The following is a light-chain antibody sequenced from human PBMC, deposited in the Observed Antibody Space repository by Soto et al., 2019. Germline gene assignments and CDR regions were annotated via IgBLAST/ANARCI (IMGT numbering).Light chain of an antibody. CDR3: QQYESYSPLT. CDR1: QSISSW. Sequence: DIQMTQSPSTLSASVGDRVTITCRASQSISSWLAWYQQIPGKAPKLLIYDASSLESGVPSRFSGSGSGTEFTLTISSLQPDDFATYYCQQYESYSPLTFGGGTKVDIK. J-gene: IGKJ4*01. CDR2: DAS. V-gene: IGKV1-5*01.